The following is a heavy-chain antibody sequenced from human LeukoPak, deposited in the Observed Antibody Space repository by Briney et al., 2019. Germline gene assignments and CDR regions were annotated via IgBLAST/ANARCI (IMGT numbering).Heavy chain of an antibody. CDR3: ARSYSSSWYYFDY. J-gene: IGHJ4*02. Sequence: GASVKVSCKASGYTFTSYDINWVRQATGQGLERMGRINPNSGGTNYAQKFQGRVTMTRDTSISTAYMELSRLRSDDTAVYYCARSYSSSWYYFDYWGQGTLVTVSS. CDR2: INPNSGGT. D-gene: IGHD6-13*01. V-gene: IGHV1-2*06. CDR1: GYTFTSYD.